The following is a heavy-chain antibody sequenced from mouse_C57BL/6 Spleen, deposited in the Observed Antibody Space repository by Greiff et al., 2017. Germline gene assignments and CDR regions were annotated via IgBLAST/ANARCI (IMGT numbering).Heavy chain of an antibody. Sequence: VQLQQSGPGLVAPSPSLSITCTVSGFSLTSYGVSWVRQPPGKGLEWLGVIWGDGSKNYNSALISRLSTSKDNSNSQVFIKLNSLQTDDTATYYCAKQAVVATGYFDVWGTGTTVTVSS. CDR3: AKQAVVATGYFDV. CDR2: IWGDGSK. CDR1: GFSLTSYG. D-gene: IGHD1-1*01. V-gene: IGHV2-3*01. J-gene: IGHJ1*03.